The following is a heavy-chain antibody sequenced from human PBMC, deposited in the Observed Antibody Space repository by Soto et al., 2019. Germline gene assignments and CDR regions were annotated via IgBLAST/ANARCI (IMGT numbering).Heavy chain of an antibody. V-gene: IGHV4-31*03. CDR2: IYYSGST. Sequence: SGTLYLTCTLSVRSISIGAYYWSWIRQHPGNGLEWIGYIYYSGSTYYNPSLKSRVTISVDTSKNQLSLKLSSVTAADTAVYYCARGGALIAAAGTSDAFDIWGQGTMFTVSS. CDR3: ARGGALIAAAGTSDAFDI. D-gene: IGHD6-13*01. J-gene: IGHJ3*02. CDR1: VRSISIGAYY.